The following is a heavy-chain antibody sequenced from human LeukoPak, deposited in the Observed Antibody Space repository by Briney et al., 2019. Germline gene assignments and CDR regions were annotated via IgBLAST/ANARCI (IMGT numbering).Heavy chain of an antibody. V-gene: IGHV1-2*02. Sequence: ASVKVSCKASGNTFTAYYMHWVRQAPGQGLEWMGWINPKSGGTNYAQKFQGRVTMTRDTSISTAYMELSRLRSDDTAVYYCARDSGGGYYYGSSDYYAEYFQHWGQGTLVTVSS. CDR2: INPKSGGT. CDR1: GNTFTAYY. J-gene: IGHJ1*01. D-gene: IGHD3-22*01. CDR3: ARDSGGGYYYGSSDYYAEYFQH.